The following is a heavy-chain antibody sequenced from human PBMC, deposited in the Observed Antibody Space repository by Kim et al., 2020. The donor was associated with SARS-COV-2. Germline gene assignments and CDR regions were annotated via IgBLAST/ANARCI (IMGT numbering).Heavy chain of an antibody. CDR1: GGSFSGYY. CDR2: INHSGST. V-gene: IGHV4-34*01. J-gene: IGHJ4*02. CDR3: ARGGNASIDY. Sequence: SETLSLTCAVYGGSFSGYYWSWIRQPPGKGLEWIGEINHSGSTNYNPSLKSRVTISVDTSKNQFSLKLSSVTAADTAVYYCARGGNASIDYWGQGTLVTV. D-gene: IGHD2-2*02.